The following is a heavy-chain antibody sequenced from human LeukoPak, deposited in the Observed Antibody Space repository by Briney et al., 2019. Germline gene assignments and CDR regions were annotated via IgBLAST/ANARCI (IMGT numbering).Heavy chain of an antibody. CDR3: ARETDSTLFDY. V-gene: IGHV3-48*03. D-gene: IGHD2-2*01. CDR2: ISSSGSTI. J-gene: IGHJ4*02. Sequence: GGSLRLSCTTSGFTFSDYAMSWVRQAPGKGLERVSYISSSGSTIYYADPVKGRLTMYRDNAKNSLYLQMNSLRAEDTAVYYCARETDSTLFDYWGQGTLVTVSS. CDR1: GFTFSDYA.